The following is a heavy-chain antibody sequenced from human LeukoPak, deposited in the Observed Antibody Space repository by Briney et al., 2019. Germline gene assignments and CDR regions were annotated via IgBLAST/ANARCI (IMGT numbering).Heavy chain of an antibody. J-gene: IGHJ5*02. D-gene: IGHD2-8*01. Sequence: PYETLSLTCAVYRGSFSGYYWSWIRQPPAKGLEWIGEINHSESTNYNPSLKSRVTISVDTSKNQFSLKLSSVTAADTAVYYCARAPGGVYAHNWFDPWGQGTLGTDSS. CDR3: ARAPGGVYAHNWFDP. CDR2: INHSEST. CDR1: RGSFSGYY. V-gene: IGHV4-34*01.